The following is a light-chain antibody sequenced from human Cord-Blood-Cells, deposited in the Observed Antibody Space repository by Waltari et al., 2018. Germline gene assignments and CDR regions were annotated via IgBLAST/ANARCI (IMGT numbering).Light chain of an antibody. CDR3: QQYGSSPLT. CDR2: GAS. J-gene: IGKJ1*01. Sequence: DIVLTQSPGTLSLSPGERATLSCRASQSVSSSYLAWYQQKPGQAPRLLIYGASSRATCIPDRFRGSGSGTDFTLTISRLEPEDFAVYYCQQYGSSPLTFGQGTKVEIK. V-gene: IGKV3-20*01. CDR1: QSVSSSY.